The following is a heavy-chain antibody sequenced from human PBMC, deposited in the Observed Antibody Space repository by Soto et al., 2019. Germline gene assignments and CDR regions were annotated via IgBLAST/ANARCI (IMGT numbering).Heavy chain of an antibody. V-gene: IGHV3-21*01. CDR3: ARVGGGYQLLHAFDI. D-gene: IGHD2-2*01. J-gene: IGHJ3*02. Sequence: EVQGVESGGGLVKPGGSLRLSCAASGFTFSSYSMNLVRQAPGKGLELVSSISSSSSYIYYADSVKGRFTISRDNAKNSLYLQRNSLRAEDTAVYYCARVGGGYQLLHAFDIWGQGPMVTVSS. CDR2: ISSSSSYI. CDR1: GFTFSSYS.